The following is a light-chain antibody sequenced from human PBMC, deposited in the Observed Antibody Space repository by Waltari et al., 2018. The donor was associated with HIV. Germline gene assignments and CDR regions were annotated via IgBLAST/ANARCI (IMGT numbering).Light chain of an antibody. CDR3: QQYNEWPPWT. V-gene: IGKV3-15*01. CDR2: GAS. J-gene: IGKJ1*01. Sequence: ETVMTQSPATLSVSPGERATLSCRARQSVSSNLAWYQQKPGHAPRLLIYGASTRATGTPARFSGSGSGTEFTLTISSLQSEDFAVYYCQQYNEWPPWTFGQGTKVEIK. CDR1: QSVSSN.